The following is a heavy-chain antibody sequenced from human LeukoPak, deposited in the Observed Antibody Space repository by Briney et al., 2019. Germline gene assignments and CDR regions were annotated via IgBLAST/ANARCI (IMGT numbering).Heavy chain of an antibody. V-gene: IGHV3-23*01. CDR1: GFTFNSYA. CDR3: AKGRSYSSSWLNT. CDR2: ISGSGGST. J-gene: IGHJ5*02. Sequence: GGSLRLSCAASGFTFNSYAMSWVRQAPGKGLEWVSAISGSGGSTYYADSVKGRFTISRDNSKNTLYLQMNSLRAEDTAVYYCAKGRSYSSSWLNTLGQGTLVTVSS. D-gene: IGHD6-13*01.